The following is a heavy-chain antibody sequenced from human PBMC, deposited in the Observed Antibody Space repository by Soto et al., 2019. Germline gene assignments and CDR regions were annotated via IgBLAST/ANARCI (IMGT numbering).Heavy chain of an antibody. V-gene: IGHV3-21*01. CDR2: ISSSSSYI. CDR1: GFTFSSYS. Sequence: GGSLRLSCAASGFTFSSYSMNWVRQAPGKGLEWVSSISSSSSYIYYADSVKGRFTISRDNARNSLYLQMNSLGAEDTAVYYCARDQQWLTHDAFDIWGQGTMVTVSS. D-gene: IGHD6-19*01. J-gene: IGHJ3*02. CDR3: ARDQQWLTHDAFDI.